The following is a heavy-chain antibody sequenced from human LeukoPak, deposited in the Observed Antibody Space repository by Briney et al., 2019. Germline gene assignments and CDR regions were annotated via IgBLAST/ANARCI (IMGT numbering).Heavy chain of an antibody. CDR1: GFTFDDYG. Sequence: GGSLRLSCAASGFTFDDYGMSWVRQAPGKGLEWVSGINWNGGSTGYADSVKGRFTISRDNAKNSLYLQMNSLRAEDTAVYYCALKKVLDAFDIWGQGTMVTVSS. CDR2: INWNGGST. J-gene: IGHJ3*02. CDR3: ALKKVLDAFDI. V-gene: IGHV3-20*04.